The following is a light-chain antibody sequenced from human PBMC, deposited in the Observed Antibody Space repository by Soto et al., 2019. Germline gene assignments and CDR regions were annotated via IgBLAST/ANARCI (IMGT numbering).Light chain of an antibody. CDR3: QQYNNWPTLT. CDR2: DAS. CDR1: QSVSIN. Sequence: EIVLTQSPGTLSLSPGKISTLSCRVSQSVSINLAWYQQTPGQAPRLLIYDASTRATGIPARFSGSGSGTEFTLTISSLKSQDFAVYYGQQYNNWPTLTFGGGTQVDI. V-gene: IGKV3D-15*01. J-gene: IGKJ4*01.